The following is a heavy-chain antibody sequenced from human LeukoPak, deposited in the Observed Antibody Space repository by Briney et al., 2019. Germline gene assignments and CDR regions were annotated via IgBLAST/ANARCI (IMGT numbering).Heavy chain of an antibody. CDR1: GFTFSSYA. V-gene: IGHV3-23*01. Sequence: GGSLRLSCAASGFTFSSYAMSWVRQAPGKGLEWVSAISGSGGSTYYADSVKGRFTISRDNSKNTLYLQISSLRVEDTAVYYCAKTGRDYGDFFYFDYWGQGTLVTVSS. CDR2: ISGSGGST. CDR3: AKTGRDYGDFFYFDY. D-gene: IGHD4-17*01. J-gene: IGHJ4*02.